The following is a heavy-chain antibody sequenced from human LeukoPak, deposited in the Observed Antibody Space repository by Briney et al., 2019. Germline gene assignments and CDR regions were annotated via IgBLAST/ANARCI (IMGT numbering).Heavy chain of an antibody. J-gene: IGHJ4*02. Sequence: SETLSLTCTVSGGSISSSGYYWGWIRRPPGKGLEWIGSVDYTGITSHSPSLKSRVTISVDTSKNQFSLKVSSVSAADTGVYYCARGPRRYSSSETFDYWGQGTLVTVSS. D-gene: IGHD6-13*01. V-gene: IGHV4-39*01. CDR3: ARGPRRYSSSETFDY. CDR1: GGSISSSGYY. CDR2: VDYTGIT.